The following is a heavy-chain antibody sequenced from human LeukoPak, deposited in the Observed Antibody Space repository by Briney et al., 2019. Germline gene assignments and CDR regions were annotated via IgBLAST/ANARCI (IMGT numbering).Heavy chain of an antibody. Sequence: GGSLRLSCAASGFTLTNFVMTWVRQPPGKGLEWVSSISGDGDSTDYADSVKGRFTISRDNSKNTLSLQMNSLRGEDTAIYYCASKLPGNNPLDYWGQGTLVTVSS. V-gene: IGHV3-23*01. CDR1: GFTLTNFV. CDR3: ASKLPGNNPLDY. J-gene: IGHJ4*02. CDR2: ISGDGDST. D-gene: IGHD1/OR15-1a*01.